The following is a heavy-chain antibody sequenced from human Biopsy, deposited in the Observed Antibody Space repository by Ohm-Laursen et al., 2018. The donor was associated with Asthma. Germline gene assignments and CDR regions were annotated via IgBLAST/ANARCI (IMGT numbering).Heavy chain of an antibody. CDR2: ISKDASTQ. CDR1: GFSFSNFA. V-gene: IGHV3-30*18. CDR3: AKERYYDFWSGYPT. J-gene: IGHJ3*01. Sequence: SLRFSCAASGFSFSNFAIHWVRQAPGKGLEWVGVISKDASTQDYADSVKGRFTMARDNSKNTLYLQMNSLRAEDTAVYYCAKERYYDFWSGYPTWGQGTMVTVSS. D-gene: IGHD3-3*01.